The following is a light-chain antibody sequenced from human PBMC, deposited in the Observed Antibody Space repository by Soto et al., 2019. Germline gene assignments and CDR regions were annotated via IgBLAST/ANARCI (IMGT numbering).Light chain of an antibody. J-gene: IGKJ1*01. CDR1: QSISSY. CDR3: QQGYSTLWT. CDR2: AAS. V-gene: IGKV1-39*01. Sequence: DIQMTQSPSSLSASVGDRVTITCRASQSISSYLHWYQQKPGKAPKLLIYAASNLQSGVPSRFSASGSGTDFTLTLNSLQPEDFATYYCQQGYSTLWTFGQGTKVEIK.